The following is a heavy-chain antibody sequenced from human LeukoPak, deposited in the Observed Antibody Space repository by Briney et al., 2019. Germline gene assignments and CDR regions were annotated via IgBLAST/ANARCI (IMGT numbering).Heavy chain of an antibody. CDR3: ARQVFEFWSGEGTWFDP. J-gene: IGHJ5*02. CDR2: IYTSGST. V-gene: IGHV4-4*09. Sequence: PSETLSLTCTVSGGSVSHYYWAWIRQPPGKELEWIGYIYTSGSTKYNPSLKSRVTISVDKSNNQFSLKVRSETAADTAVYYCARQVFEFWSGEGTWFDPWGQGTLVTVSS. CDR1: GGSVSHYY. D-gene: IGHD3-3*01.